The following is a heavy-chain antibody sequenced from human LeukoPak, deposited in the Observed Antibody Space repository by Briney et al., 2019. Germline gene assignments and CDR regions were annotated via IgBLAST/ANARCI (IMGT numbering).Heavy chain of an antibody. V-gene: IGHV4-4*09. CDR3: ARSRTYYYDSSGYYLFDP. J-gene: IGHJ5*02. D-gene: IGHD3-22*01. CDR1: GGSISSYY. Sequence: SETLSLTCTVSGGSISSYYWSWIRQPPGKGLEWIGYIYTSGSTNYNPSLKSRVTISVDTSKKQFPLKLTSVTAADTAVYYCARSRTYYYDSSGYYLFDPWGQGTLVTVSS. CDR2: IYTSGST.